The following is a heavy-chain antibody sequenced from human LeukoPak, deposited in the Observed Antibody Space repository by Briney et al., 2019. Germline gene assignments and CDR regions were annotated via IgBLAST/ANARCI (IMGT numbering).Heavy chain of an antibody. J-gene: IGHJ4*02. V-gene: IGHV3-7*01. Sequence: GGSLRLSCAASGFTFSSYWMSWVRQAPGKGLEWGADIKQDGSEKYYVDSVKGRFTISRDNAKNSLYLQMNSLRAEDTAVYYCARDRNYGDYDVWGQGTLVTVSS. D-gene: IGHD4-17*01. CDR1: GFTFSSYW. CDR2: IKQDGSEK. CDR3: ARDRNYGDYDV.